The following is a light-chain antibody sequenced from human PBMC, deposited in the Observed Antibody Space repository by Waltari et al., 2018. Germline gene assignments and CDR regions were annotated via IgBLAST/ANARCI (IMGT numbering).Light chain of an antibody. V-gene: IGLV1-51*01. CDR1: SSNIATNY. CDR2: DRE. J-gene: IGLJ1*01. CDR3: GTWDSSLRAYV. Sequence: QSVLTQPPSLSAAPGQRVTVSCSGSSSNIATNYVSWYQQFPGTAPKLLISDREGPPSGIPDRFSAAKSGTSATLGITGLQTGDEADYFGGTWDSSLRAYVFGTGTEVTVL.